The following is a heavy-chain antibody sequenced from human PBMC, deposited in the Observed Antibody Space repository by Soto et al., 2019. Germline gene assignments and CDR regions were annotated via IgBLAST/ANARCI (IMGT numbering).Heavy chain of an antibody. CDR1: GFTFSSYA. V-gene: IGHV3-23*01. Sequence: GGSLRLSCAASGFTFSSYAMSWVRQAPGKGLEWVSAISGSGGSTYYADSVKGRFTISRDNSKNTLYLQMNSLRAEDTAVYYCATGSGTAMVTGDDAFDIWGQGTMVTVSS. CDR2: ISGSGGST. J-gene: IGHJ3*02. CDR3: ATGSGTAMVTGDDAFDI. D-gene: IGHD5-18*01.